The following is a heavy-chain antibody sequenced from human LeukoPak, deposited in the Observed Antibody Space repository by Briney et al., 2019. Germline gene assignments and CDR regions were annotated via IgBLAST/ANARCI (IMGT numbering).Heavy chain of an antibody. CDR1: GGSISSGDYY. Sequence: SETLSLTCTVSGGSISSGDYYWSWIRQPPGKGLEWIGYIYYSGSTYYNPSLKSRVTISVDTSKNQFSLKLSSVTAADTAVYYCGRQVSWSISGGNWFDPWGQGTLVTVSS. D-gene: IGHD3-3*01. CDR2: IYYSGST. CDR3: GRQVSWSISGGNWFDP. V-gene: IGHV4-30-4*08. J-gene: IGHJ5*02.